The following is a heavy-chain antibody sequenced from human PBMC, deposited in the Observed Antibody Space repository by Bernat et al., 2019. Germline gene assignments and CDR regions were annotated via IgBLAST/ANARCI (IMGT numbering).Heavy chain of an antibody. D-gene: IGHD3-9*01. V-gene: IGHV4-39*01. Sequence: QLQLQESGLGLVKPSETLSLTCTVSGGSISSSSYYWGWIRQPPGKGLEWIGSIYYSGSTYYNPSLTSRVTISVDTSKNQFSLKLSSVTAADTAVYYCASLYYDILTDYYFDYWGQGTLVTVSS. CDR3: ASLYYDILTDYYFDY. J-gene: IGHJ4*02. CDR1: GGSISSSSYY. CDR2: IYYSGST.